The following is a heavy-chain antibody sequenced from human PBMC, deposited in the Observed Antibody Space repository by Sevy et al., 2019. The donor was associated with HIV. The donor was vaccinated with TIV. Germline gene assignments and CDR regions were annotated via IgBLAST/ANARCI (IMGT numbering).Heavy chain of an antibody. V-gene: IGHV4-30-2*01. D-gene: IGHD4-17*01. CDR3: ARDSGDYPYYFDH. CDR1: GGSISSGLYS. J-gene: IGHJ4*02. Sequence: SETLSLTCAVSGGSISSGLYSWNWIRQPPGRGLEWIGYIYHTGNTYYNPSLKTRVTISVDRSKNQFSLRLTSVTAADTAVYYCARDSGDYPYYFDHWGQGTLVTVSS. CDR2: IYHTGNT.